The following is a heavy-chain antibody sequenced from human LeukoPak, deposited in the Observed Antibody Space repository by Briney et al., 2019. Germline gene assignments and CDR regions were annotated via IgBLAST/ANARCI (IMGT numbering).Heavy chain of an antibody. V-gene: IGHV3-48*03. Sequence: GGSLRLSCAASGFTFSSYEMNWVRQVPGKGLEWVSYISSSGSTIYYADSVKGRFTISRDNAKNSLYLQMNSLRAEDTAVYYCARDPMITFGGVIVHYFDYWGQGTLVTVSS. J-gene: IGHJ4*02. CDR3: ARDPMITFGGVIVHYFDY. CDR2: ISSSGSTI. D-gene: IGHD3-16*02. CDR1: GFTFSSYE.